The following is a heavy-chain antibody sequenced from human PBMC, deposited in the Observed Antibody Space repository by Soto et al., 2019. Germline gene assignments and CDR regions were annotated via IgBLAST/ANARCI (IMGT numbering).Heavy chain of an antibody. J-gene: IGHJ3*02. CDR1: LGSISSGGYY. V-gene: IGHV4-31*03. Sequence: QVQLQESGPGVVNPSQTLSLTCTVSLGSISSGGYYWSRIRQHPGKGLEWIGFIYYIGSTYYNPSLESRHTKPVHTYNNQFSQELSSVTGANTSVYYCPREITVTLFGVAAPSSFDIWGQGTMVTVSS. CDR3: PREITVTLFGVAAPSSFDI. D-gene: IGHD3-3*01. CDR2: IYYIGST.